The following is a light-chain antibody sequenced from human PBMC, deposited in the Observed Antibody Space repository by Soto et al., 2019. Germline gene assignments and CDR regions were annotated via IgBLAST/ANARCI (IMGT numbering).Light chain of an antibody. CDR1: QTVDHTY. CDR3: QQYGNAPWT. V-gene: IGKV3-20*01. Sequence: VLTQSPGTLSLSLGDRATLSCRASQTVDHTYVAWYQQRPGQAPSLLVYGASTRATDVPERFSGSGSGTDFTFTISRLEPEDSAVYYCQQYGNAPWTFGQGTKVEIK. CDR2: GAS. J-gene: IGKJ1*01.